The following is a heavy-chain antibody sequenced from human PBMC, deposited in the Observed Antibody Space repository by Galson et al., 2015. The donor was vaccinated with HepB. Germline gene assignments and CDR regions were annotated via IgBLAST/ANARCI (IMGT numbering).Heavy chain of an antibody. J-gene: IGHJ4*02. CDR2: INPSGGST. CDR3: ARVRHAGPGWFGELPIFDY. Sequence: SVKVSCKASGYTFTSYYMHWVRQAPGQGLEWMGIINPSGGSTSYAQKFQGRVTMTRDTSTSTVYMELSSLRSEDTAVYYCARVRHAGPGWFGELPIFDYWGQGTLVTVSS. V-gene: IGHV1-46*03. CDR1: GYTFTSYY. D-gene: IGHD3-10*01.